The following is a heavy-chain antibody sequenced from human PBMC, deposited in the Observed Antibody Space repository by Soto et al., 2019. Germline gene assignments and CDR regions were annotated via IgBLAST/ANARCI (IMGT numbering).Heavy chain of an antibody. V-gene: IGHV1-2*02. CDR1: GYTFTGYY. CDR2: INPNSGGT. J-gene: IGHJ4*02. Sequence: QVQLVQSGAEVKKPGASVKVSCKASGYTFTGYYMHWVRQAPGQGLEWMGWINPNSGGTNYAQKFKGRVTMTRDTSISTAYMELSRLRSDDTAVYYCARDFEELAFGLPGAYWGQGTLVTVSS. CDR3: ARDFEELAFGLPGAY. D-gene: IGHD1-7*01.